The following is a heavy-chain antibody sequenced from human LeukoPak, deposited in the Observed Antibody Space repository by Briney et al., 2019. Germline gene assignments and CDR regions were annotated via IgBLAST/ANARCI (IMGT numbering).Heavy chain of an antibody. V-gene: IGHV3-7*01. J-gene: IGHJ4*02. D-gene: IGHD6-13*01. CDR1: GFTLSSYW. CDR3: ARCGVGVAAAAANC. Sequence: PGGSLRLSCAASGFTLSSYWMSWVRQAPGKGLEWVANIKPDGSAIYYVDSVKGRFTISRDNAKNSLYLQMNSLRAEDTAVYYCARCGVGVAAAAANCWGQGTLLTVSS. CDR2: IKPDGSAI.